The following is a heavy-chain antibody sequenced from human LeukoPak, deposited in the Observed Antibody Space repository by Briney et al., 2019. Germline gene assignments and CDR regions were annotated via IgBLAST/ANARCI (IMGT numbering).Heavy chain of an antibody. CDR1: GFTFSSYS. V-gene: IGHV3-48*02. CDR2: ISSSSSTI. Sequence: GGSLRLSCAASGFTFSSYSMTWVRQAPGKGLEWVSYISSSSSTIYYADSVKGRFTISRDNANNSLYLQMSSLRDEDTAVYYCAREVGSIDYWGQGSLVTVSS. CDR3: AREVGSIDY. D-gene: IGHD1-26*01. J-gene: IGHJ4*02.